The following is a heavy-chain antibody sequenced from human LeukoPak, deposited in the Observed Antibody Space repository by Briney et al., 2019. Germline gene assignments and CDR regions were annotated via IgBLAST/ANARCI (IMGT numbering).Heavy chain of an antibody. CDR2: ISGGGINT. V-gene: IGHV3-23*01. J-gene: IGHJ4*02. CDR3: VKAIVPTTRPFDA. CDR1: GFTFSSYW. Sequence: PGGSLRLSCAASGFTFSSYWMHWVRQGPGKGLEWVSFISGGGINTYYAASVKGRFTISWDTSKNTLFLQMSSLRGDDTAVYYCVKAIVPTTRPFDAWGQGTPVTVSS. D-gene: IGHD5-12*01.